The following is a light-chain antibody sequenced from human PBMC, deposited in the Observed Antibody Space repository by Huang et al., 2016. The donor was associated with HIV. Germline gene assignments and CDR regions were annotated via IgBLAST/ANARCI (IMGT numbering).Light chain of an antibody. V-gene: IGKV1-39*01. Sequence: IQMTQSPTSLSASVGDRVSIVCRASQSISTYLNWYQQKPGKAPKLLISSASTLHSGVPSRFSGSGSGTEFTLTIRGLQLDDFATCYCQQSYSALSSFGPGTRL. CDR2: SAS. J-gene: IGKJ5*01. CDR3: QQSYSALSS. CDR1: QSISTY.